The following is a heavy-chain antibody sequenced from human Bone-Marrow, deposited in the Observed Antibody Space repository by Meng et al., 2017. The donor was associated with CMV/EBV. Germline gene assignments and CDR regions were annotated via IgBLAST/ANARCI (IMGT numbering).Heavy chain of an antibody. Sequence: QVQLVESGXGVVQPXRSLRLSCAASGFTFSSYAMHWVRQAPGKGLEWVAVISYDGSNKYYADSVKGRFTISRDNSKNTLYLQMNSLRAEDTAVYYCARVPYGGPFEYWDHGTLVTVSS. CDR2: ISYDGSNK. J-gene: IGHJ4*01. CDR1: GFTFSSYA. CDR3: ARVPYGGPFEY. V-gene: IGHV3-30-3*01. D-gene: IGHD4-23*01.